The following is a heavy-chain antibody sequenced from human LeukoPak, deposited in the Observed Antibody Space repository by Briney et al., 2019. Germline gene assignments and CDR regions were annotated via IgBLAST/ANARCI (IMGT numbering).Heavy chain of an antibody. CDR3: AKNWNYDY. CDR2: IYSGGST. Sequence: AGSLRLSCAVSGFTVSSNYMSWVRQAPGKGLEWVSIIYSGGSTYYADSVRGRFTISRDNSNNTLYLQMNSLRAEDTAVYYCAKNWNYDYWGQGSLVTVSS. D-gene: IGHD1-7*01. CDR1: GFTVSSNY. V-gene: IGHV3-66*01. J-gene: IGHJ4*02.